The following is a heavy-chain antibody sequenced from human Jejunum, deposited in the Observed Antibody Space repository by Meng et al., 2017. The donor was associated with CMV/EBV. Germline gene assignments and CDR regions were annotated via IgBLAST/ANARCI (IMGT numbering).Heavy chain of an antibody. D-gene: IGHD6-13*01. CDR1: GFTFSTYG. V-gene: IGHV3-33*06. Sequence: SGFTFSTYGMHWVRQAPGKGLEWVAVIWYDGSNKYYGDSVKGRFTISRDNSKNTLYLQMNSLRGEDTAVYYCAKGHTTSWYSCKYWGQGTLVTVSS. CDR2: IWYDGSNK. J-gene: IGHJ4*02. CDR3: AKGHTTSWYSCKY.